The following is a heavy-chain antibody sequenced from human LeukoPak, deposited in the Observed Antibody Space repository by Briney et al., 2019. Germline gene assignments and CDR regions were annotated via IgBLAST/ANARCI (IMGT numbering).Heavy chain of an antibody. CDR3: ARGVGATKTYYFDY. Sequence: SQTLSLTCTVSGGSLSSGSYYWSWIRQPAGKGLEWIGRIYTSGSTNYNPSLKSRVTISVDTSKNQFSLKLSSVTAADTAVYYCARGVGATKTYYFDYWGQGTLVTVSS. J-gene: IGHJ4*02. CDR2: IYTSGST. V-gene: IGHV4-61*02. CDR1: GGSLSSGSYY. D-gene: IGHD1-26*01.